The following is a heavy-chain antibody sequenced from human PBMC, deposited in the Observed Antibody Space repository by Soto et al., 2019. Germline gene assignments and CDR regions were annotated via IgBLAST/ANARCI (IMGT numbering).Heavy chain of an antibody. V-gene: IGHV1-8*01. CDR3: ARGGGPGAYGRGYYYYYMDV. J-gene: IGHJ6*03. CDR1: GYTFTSYD. Sequence: ASVKVSCKASGYTFTSYDINWVRQATGQGLECLGWLNPNSGNKGYAQNFQGRVTMTRNTSISTAYMELRSLRSEDTAVYYFARGGGPGAYGRGYYYYYMDVWGKGTTVTVSS. D-gene: IGHD3-16*01. CDR2: LNPNSGNK.